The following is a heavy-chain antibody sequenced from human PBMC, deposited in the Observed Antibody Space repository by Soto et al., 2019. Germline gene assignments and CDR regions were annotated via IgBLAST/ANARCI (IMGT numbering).Heavy chain of an antibody. J-gene: IGHJ5*02. Sequence: PGGSPRLSCAASGFTFSSYGMHWVRQAPGKGLEWVAVISYDGSNKYYADSVKGRFTISRDNSKNTLYLQMNSLRAEDTAVYYCAKEVVLSSSWSPAPNWFDPWGQGTLVTVSS. CDR2: ISYDGSNK. CDR3: AKEVVLSSSWSPAPNWFDP. D-gene: IGHD6-13*01. V-gene: IGHV3-30*18. CDR1: GFTFSSYG.